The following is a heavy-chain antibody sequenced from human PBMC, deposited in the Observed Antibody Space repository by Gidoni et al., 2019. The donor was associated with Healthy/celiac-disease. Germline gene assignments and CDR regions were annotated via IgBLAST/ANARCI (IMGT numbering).Heavy chain of an antibody. CDR2: INPNSGGT. CDR3: ARDGGKQWLQTYYYYGMDV. CDR1: GYTFTGYY. Sequence: QVQLVQSGAEVKKPGASVKVSCKASGYTFTGYYMHWVRQAPGQGLEWMGWINPNSGGTNYAQKFQGRVTMTRDTSISTAYMELSRLRSDDTAVYYCARDGGKQWLQTYYYYGMDVWGQGTTVTVSS. D-gene: IGHD6-19*01. J-gene: IGHJ6*02. V-gene: IGHV1-2*02.